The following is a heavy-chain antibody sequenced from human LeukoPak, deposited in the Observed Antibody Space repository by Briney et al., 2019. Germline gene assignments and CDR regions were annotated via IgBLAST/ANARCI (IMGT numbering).Heavy chain of an antibody. D-gene: IGHD3-22*01. J-gene: IGHJ5*02. V-gene: IGHV4-59*01. Sequence: PSETLSLTCAVYGGSFSGYYWSWIRQPPGKGLEWIGYIYYSGSTNYNPSLKSRVTISVDTSKNQFSLKLSSVTAADTAVYYCARDFYDSSGYYSNWFDPWGQGTLVTVSS. CDR2: IYYSGST. CDR3: ARDFYDSSGYYSNWFDP. CDR1: GGSFSGYY.